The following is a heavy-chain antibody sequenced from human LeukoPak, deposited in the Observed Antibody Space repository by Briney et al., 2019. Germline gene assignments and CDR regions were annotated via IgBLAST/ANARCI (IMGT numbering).Heavy chain of an antibody. CDR3: AQEHFDTSGYYSRFDN. CDR1: GFTFSSYA. CDR2: ISGSGGRT. D-gene: IGHD3-22*01. V-gene: IGHV3-23*01. Sequence: GGSLRLSCAASGFTFSSYAMSWVRQAPGKGLEWVSAISGSGGRTHYADSVKGRFTISRDNSQNTVYLHMNSLRADDTAVYYCAQEHFDTSGYYSRFDNWGQGILVTVSS. J-gene: IGHJ4*02.